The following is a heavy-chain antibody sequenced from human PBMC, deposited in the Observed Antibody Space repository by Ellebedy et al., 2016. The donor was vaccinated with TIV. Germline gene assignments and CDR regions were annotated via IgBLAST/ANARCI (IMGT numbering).Heavy chain of an antibody. Sequence: ASVKVSCXASGYTFPSYGITWVRQAPGQGLEWLGGHTNYAQKFQDRLIMTTDTSRNTAYMELRSLRSDDTALYYCARTWTLVRGVLDVWGQGTTVSVSS. CDR2: HT. J-gene: IGHJ6*02. CDR3: ARTWTLVRGVLDV. V-gene: IGHV1-18*01. D-gene: IGHD3-10*01. CDR1: GYTFPSYG.